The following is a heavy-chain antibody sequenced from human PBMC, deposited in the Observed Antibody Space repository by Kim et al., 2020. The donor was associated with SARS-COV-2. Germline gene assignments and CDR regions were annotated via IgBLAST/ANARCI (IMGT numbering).Heavy chain of an antibody. V-gene: IGHV4-4*02. Sequence: SETLSLTCAVSGGSISSSNWWSWVRQPPGKGLEWIGEIYHSGSTNYNPSLKNRVTISVDKSKNQFSLKLSSVTAADTAVYYCARAFGITMVRGLWAKNNWFDPWGQGTLVTVSS. D-gene: IGHD3-10*01. CDR3: ARAFGITMVRGLWAKNNWFDP. J-gene: IGHJ5*02. CDR1: GGSISSSNW. CDR2: IYHSGST.